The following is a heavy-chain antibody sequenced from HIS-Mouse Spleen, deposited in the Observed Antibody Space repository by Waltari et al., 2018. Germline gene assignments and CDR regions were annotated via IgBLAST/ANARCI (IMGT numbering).Heavy chain of an antibody. CDR2: INHSGST. V-gene: IGHV4-39*07. CDR3: ARGYCSSTSCRGWFDP. CDR1: GGSISSSSYY. Sequence: QLQLQESGPGLVKPSETLSLTCTVPGGSISSSSYYWGWIRQPPGKGLEWIGEINHSGSTNYNPSLKSRVTISVDTSKNQFSLKLSSVTAADTAVYYCARGYCSSTSCRGWFDPWGQGTLVTVSS. J-gene: IGHJ5*02. D-gene: IGHD2-2*01.